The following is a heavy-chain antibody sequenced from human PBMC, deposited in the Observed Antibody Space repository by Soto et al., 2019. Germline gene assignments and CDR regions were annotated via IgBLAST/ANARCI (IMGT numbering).Heavy chain of an antibody. J-gene: IGHJ4*02. D-gene: IGHD6-6*01. CDR3: AKHLSSAARSFYY. V-gene: IGHV3-23*01. Sequence: PGGSLRLSCAVSGFTFINYAMSWVRQAPGKGLEWVSTISGSDGSTFYADSVKGRFTISRDSSKSTLSLQMNSLRAEDTALYYCAKHLSSAARSFYYWGRGAQVTVSS. CDR1: GFTFINYA. CDR2: ISGSDGST.